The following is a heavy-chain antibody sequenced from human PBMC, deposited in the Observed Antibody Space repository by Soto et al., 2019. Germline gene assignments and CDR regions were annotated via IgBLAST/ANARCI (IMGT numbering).Heavy chain of an antibody. CDR2: ISSSGSTI. J-gene: IGHJ4*02. D-gene: IGHD4-17*01. Sequence: EVQLVESGGGLVQPGGCLRLSCAASGFTFSSHSMNWVRQAPGKGLQWVAYISSSGSTIYYADSMKGRFTISRDNAKNSLHLQMNSLRDEDTAVYYCARDRYGDYLSAYWGQGTLVTVSS. CDR1: GFTFSSHS. CDR3: ARDRYGDYLSAY. V-gene: IGHV3-48*02.